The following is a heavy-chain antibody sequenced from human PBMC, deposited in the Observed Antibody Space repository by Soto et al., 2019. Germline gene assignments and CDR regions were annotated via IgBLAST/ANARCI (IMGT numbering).Heavy chain of an antibody. Sequence: PSETLSLTCSVSGDSISTEGYYWSRIRQHPGKGLEWIGYIYYSGLTSYNPSLKSRVTISRATSKNQFYLKLSSVTAADTAVYYCARSRSYYVEDFQKWGKGTLVTVS. V-gene: IGHV4-31*03. J-gene: IGHJ1*01. CDR3: ARSRSYYVEDFQK. D-gene: IGHD1-26*01. CDR2: IYYSGLT. CDR1: GDSISTEGYY.